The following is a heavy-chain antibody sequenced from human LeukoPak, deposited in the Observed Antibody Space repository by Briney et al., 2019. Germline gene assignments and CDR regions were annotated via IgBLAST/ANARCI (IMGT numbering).Heavy chain of an antibody. CDR3: ARDPAHSSGPFDC. D-gene: IGHD3-22*01. J-gene: IGHJ4*02. CDR2: IRSSGSTI. V-gene: IGHV3-48*02. CDR1: GFSFSTYS. Sequence: GGSLRLSCAASGFSFSTYSMNWVRQAPGKGLEWVSYIRSSGSTIYYADSVRGRFTISRDNAKNSLYLQMNSLRDEDTAVYYCARDPAHSSGPFDCWGQGTLVTVSS.